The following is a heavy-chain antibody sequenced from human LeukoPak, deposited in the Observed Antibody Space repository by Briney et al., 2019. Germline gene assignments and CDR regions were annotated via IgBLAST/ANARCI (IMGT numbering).Heavy chain of an antibody. V-gene: IGHV4-59*01. CDR1: GGSISSYY. Sequence: SETLSLTCTVSGGSISSYYWSWIRQPPGKGLEWIGYIYYSGSTNYNPSLKSRVTISVDTSKNQFSLKLSSVTAADTAVYYCARVVEGSGYNWFDPWGQGTLVTVPS. J-gene: IGHJ5*02. CDR2: IYYSGST. D-gene: IGHD6-19*01. CDR3: ARVVEGSGYNWFDP.